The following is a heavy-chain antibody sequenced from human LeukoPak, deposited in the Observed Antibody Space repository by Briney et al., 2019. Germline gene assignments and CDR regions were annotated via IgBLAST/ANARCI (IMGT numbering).Heavy chain of an antibody. CDR2: ISGSSRHK. V-gene: IGHV3-21*01. CDR1: GFTFSSYT. D-gene: IGHD6-13*01. CDR3: ARTANFAAGYYIDY. J-gene: IGHJ4*02. Sequence: GGSLRLSCAASGFTFSSYTMNWVRQAPGKGLEWVSSISGSSRHKYYADSVKGRFTISRDNAKNSLYLQMDSLRAEDTAVYYCARTANFAAGYYIDYWGQGTLVTVSS.